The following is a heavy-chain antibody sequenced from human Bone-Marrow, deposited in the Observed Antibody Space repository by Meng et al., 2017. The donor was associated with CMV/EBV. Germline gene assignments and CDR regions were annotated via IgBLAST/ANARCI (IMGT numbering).Heavy chain of an antibody. J-gene: IGHJ6*02. CDR3: ASLLRPEGPWYYYYYGMDV. D-gene: IGHD3-3*01. CDR2: IYYSGST. CDR1: GGSISSSSYY. V-gene: IGHV4-39*07. Sequence: GSLRLSCTVSGGSISSSSYYWGWIRQPPGKGLEWIGSIYYSGSTYYNPSLKSRVTISVDTSKNQFSLKLSSVTAADTAVYYCASLLRPEGPWYYYYYGMDVWAQGTTVTVSS.